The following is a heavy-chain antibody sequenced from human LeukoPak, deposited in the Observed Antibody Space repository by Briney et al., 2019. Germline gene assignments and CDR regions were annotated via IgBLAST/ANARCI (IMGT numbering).Heavy chain of an antibody. D-gene: IGHD3-22*01. CDR1: GFTGSGNY. J-gene: IGHJ5*02. V-gene: IGHV3-53*01. Sequence: GGSLRLSCAASGFTGSGNYMTWVRQAPGKGLEWVSVIYSVGSTEYADSVKGRFTISRDNSKNTLYLQMNSLRAEDTAVYYCARVPNYYDSSGYFEFDPWGQGTLVTVSS. CDR2: IYSVGST. CDR3: ARVPNYYDSSGYFEFDP.